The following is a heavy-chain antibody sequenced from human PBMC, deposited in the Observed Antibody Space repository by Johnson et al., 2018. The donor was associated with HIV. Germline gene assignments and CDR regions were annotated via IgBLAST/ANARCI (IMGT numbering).Heavy chain of an antibody. CDR3: AREVWLTMSR. J-gene: IGHJ3*01. Sequence: QLVESGGGLVQPGGSLRLSCAASGFRFNYYWMSWVRQAPGKGLEWVANIKQDGSEKYYADSVKGRFTISRDNAKNSLYLQMNSRRAEDTAVYYCAREVWLTMSRWGQGTMVTVSS. D-gene: IGHD3-3*01. V-gene: IGHV3-7*03. CDR2: IKQDGSEK. CDR1: GFRFNYYW.